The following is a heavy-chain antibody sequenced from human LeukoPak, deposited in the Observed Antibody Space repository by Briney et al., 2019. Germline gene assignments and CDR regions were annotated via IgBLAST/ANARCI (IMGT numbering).Heavy chain of an antibody. V-gene: IGHV3-23*01. CDR3: AKVGVVVVSFDY. Sequence: PGGSLRLSCAASGFTFSSYAMSWVRQAPGKGLEWVSAISGSGGSTYYAGSVKGRFTISRDNSKNTLYLQMNSLRAEDTAVYYCAKVGVVVVSFDYWGQGTLVTVSS. D-gene: IGHD3-22*01. CDR2: ISGSGGST. CDR1: GFTFSSYA. J-gene: IGHJ4*02.